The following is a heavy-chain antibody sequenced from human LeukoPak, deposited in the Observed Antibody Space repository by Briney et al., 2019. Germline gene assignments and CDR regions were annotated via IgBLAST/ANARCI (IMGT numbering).Heavy chain of an antibody. V-gene: IGHV1-46*01. CDR2: INPSGGST. Sequence: ASVKVSCKASGYTFTSYYMHWVRQAPGRGLEWMGIINPSGGSTSYAQKFQGRVTMTRDTSTSTVYMELSSLRSEDTAVYYCARELITMVRGVSVPNYWGQGTLVTVSS. CDR1: GYTFTSYY. J-gene: IGHJ4*02. CDR3: ARELITMVRGVSVPNY. D-gene: IGHD3-10*01.